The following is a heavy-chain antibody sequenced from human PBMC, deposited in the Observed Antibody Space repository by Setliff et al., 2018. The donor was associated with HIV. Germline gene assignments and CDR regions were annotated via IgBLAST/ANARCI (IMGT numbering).Heavy chain of an antibody. V-gene: IGHV4-59*01. CDR3: ARVQMAYAAFDV. D-gene: IGHD4-17*01. Sequence: SETLSLTCTVSGGSISTYYWSWIRQPPGKGLEWIGSIYFTGSSDNNPPLKSRVTLSVDTSKHQFSLKLSSVTAADTAVYYCARVQMAYAAFDVWGRGTMVTVSS. CDR1: GGSISTYY. J-gene: IGHJ3*01. CDR2: IYFTGSS.